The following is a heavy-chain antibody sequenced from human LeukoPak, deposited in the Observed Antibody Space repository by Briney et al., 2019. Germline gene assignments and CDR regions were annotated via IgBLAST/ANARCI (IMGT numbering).Heavy chain of an antibody. CDR3: ARDHIWFGELTKALYMDV. D-gene: IGHD3-10*01. Sequence: GGSLRLSCAASGFTFSSYSMNWLRQAPGKGLDWVSSISSSSSYIYYADSVNGRFTISRDNAKNSLYLQMNSLRAEDTAVYYCARDHIWFGELTKALYMDVWGKGTTVTVSS. CDR1: GFTFSSYS. J-gene: IGHJ6*03. V-gene: IGHV3-21*01. CDR2: ISSSSSYI.